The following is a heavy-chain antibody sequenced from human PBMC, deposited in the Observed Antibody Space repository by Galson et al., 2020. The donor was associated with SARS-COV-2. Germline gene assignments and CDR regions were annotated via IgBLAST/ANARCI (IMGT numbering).Heavy chain of an antibody. CDR3: ARGGRGATVTNFDS. J-gene: IGHJ4*02. V-gene: IGHV4-34*01. CDR1: GGSFSGYY. CDR2: INHSGNT. Sequence: SETLSLTCAVYGGSFSGYYWTWIRQPPGKGLEWIGEINHSGNTNYNPSLKSRVSMSVDTSQNQFSLKLTSVTAADTAVYHCARGGRGATVTNFDSWGQGTLVTVSS. D-gene: IGHD4-17*01.